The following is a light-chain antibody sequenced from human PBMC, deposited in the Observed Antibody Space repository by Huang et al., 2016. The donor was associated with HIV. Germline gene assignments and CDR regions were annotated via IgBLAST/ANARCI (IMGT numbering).Light chain of an antibody. Sequence: EIVLTQSPGTLSLSPGERATLSCRASQSVASTALAWYQQRPGQAPRLRIYAASTRAAGIPDRVSGSGSGTDFTLTISRLEPEDFEVYYCHQYDASPGTFGQGTKLEI. J-gene: IGKJ2*01. CDR1: QSVASTA. CDR3: HQYDASPGT. V-gene: IGKV3-20*01. CDR2: AAS.